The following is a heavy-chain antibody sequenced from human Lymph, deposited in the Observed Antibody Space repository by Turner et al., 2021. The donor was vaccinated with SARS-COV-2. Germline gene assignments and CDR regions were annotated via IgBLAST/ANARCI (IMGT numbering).Heavy chain of an antibody. CDR2: ISGDGGGT. Sequence: GESGGGVVQPGGSLRLSCADSGFTFDDYAMHWVRQAPGKGLEWVALISGDGGGTYYADSVKGRFTISRDNSKNSLSLQMNSLRAEDTALYYCAKDPGYCSGGSCYSRTYFDFWGQGTLVTVSA. CDR1: GFTFDDYA. V-gene: IGHV3-43*02. D-gene: IGHD2-15*01. CDR3: AKDPGYCSGGSCYSRTYFDF. J-gene: IGHJ4*02.